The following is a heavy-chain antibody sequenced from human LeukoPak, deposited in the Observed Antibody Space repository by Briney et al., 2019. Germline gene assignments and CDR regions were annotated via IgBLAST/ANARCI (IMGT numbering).Heavy chain of an antibody. D-gene: IGHD2-21*02. CDR2: IYTSGST. CDR3: ASTCGGDCYSLDY. V-gene: IGHV4-61*02. Sequence: ASETLSLTCTVSGGSISSGSYYWSWIRQPAGKGLEWIGRIYTSGSTNYNPSLKSRVTMSVDTSKNQFSLKLSSVTAADTAVYYCASTCGGDCYSLDYWGQGTLVTVSS. CDR1: GGSISSGSYY. J-gene: IGHJ4*02.